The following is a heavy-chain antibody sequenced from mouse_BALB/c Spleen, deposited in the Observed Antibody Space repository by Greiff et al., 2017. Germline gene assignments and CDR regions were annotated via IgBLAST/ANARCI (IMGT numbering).Heavy chain of an antibody. V-gene: IGHV7-3*02. CDR3: ARELYCFDY. Sequence: EVKLMESGGGLVQPGGSLRLSCATSGFTFTDYYMSWVRQPPGKALEWLGFIRNKANGYTTEYSASVKGRFTISRDNSQSILYLQMNTLRAEDSATYYCARELYCFDYWGQGTTLTVSS. J-gene: IGHJ2*01. CDR2: IRNKANGYTT. CDR1: GFTFTDYY.